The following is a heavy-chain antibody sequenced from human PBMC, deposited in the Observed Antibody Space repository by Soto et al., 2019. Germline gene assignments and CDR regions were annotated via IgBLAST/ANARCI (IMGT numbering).Heavy chain of an antibody. V-gene: IGHV1-18*01. CDR2: ISAYNGNT. J-gene: IGHJ5*02. Sequence: ASVKVSCKASGYTFTSYGISWVRQAPGQGLEWMGWISAYNGNTNYAQKLQGRVTMTTDTSTSTAYMGLRSLRSDDTAVYYCARVGITMVRGSYYPIDPWGQGTLVTVSS. CDR1: GYTFTSYG. D-gene: IGHD3-10*01. CDR3: ARVGITMVRGSYYPIDP.